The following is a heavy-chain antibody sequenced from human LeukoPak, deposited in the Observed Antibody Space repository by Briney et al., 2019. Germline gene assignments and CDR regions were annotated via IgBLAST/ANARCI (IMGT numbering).Heavy chain of an antibody. J-gene: IGHJ4*02. V-gene: IGHV1-18*01. D-gene: IGHD5-12*01. Sequence: ASVKVSCKAFGYTFTSYGISWVRQAPGQGLEWMGWISAYNGNTGYAQNLQGRVTMTTDTSASTAYMELRSLRSDDTAVYYCARDSGYSYNERFDYWGQGTLVTVSS. CDR2: ISAYNGNT. CDR1: GYTFTSYG. CDR3: ARDSGYSYNERFDY.